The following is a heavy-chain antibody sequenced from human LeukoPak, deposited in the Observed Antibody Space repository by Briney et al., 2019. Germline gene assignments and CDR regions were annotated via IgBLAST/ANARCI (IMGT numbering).Heavy chain of an antibody. CDR2: TRNKANSYTT. CDR1: GFTFSDHY. CDR3: ARSAGSRGSSGYSSRKNYYYYGMDV. V-gene: IGHV3-72*01. D-gene: IGHD3-22*01. Sequence: GGSLRLSCAASGFTFSDHYMDWVRQAPGKGLEWVGRTRNKANSYTTEYAASVKGRFTISRDDSKNSLYLQMNSLKTEDTAVYYCARSAGSRGSSGYSSRKNYYYYGMDVWGQGTTVTVSS. J-gene: IGHJ6*02.